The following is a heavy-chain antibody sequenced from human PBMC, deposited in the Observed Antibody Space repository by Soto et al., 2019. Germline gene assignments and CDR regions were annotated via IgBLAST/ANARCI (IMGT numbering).Heavy chain of an antibody. Sequence: SETLSLTCTVSGGSISSGGYYWSWIRQHPGKGLEWIGYIYYSGSTYYNPSLKSRVTISVDTSKNQFSLKLSSVTAADTAVYYCASSSEAYYDILTGYFPLYYWGQGTLLTVSS. J-gene: IGHJ4*02. V-gene: IGHV4-31*03. D-gene: IGHD3-9*01. CDR1: GGSISSGGYY. CDR2: IYYSGST. CDR3: ASSSEAYYDILTGYFPLYY.